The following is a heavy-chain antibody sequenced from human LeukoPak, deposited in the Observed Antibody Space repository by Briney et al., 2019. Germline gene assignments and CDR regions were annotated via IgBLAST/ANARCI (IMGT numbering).Heavy chain of an antibody. V-gene: IGHV4-59*08. CDR1: SGSIRSYY. Sequence: PSETLSLTCTVSSGSIRSYYWTWIRQPPGKGLEWIGYIYYSGSTNYNPSLKSRVTISIDTPKNHFSLKLSSVTAADTAVYYCAGASDSGYSAFDIWGQGTMVTVSS. CDR2: IYYSGST. J-gene: IGHJ3*02. D-gene: IGHD3-22*01. CDR3: AGASDSGYSAFDI.